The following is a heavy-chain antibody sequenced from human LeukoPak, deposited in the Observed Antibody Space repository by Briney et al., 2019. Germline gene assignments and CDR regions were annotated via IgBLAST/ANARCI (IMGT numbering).Heavy chain of an antibody. CDR1: GFTFSSYA. V-gene: IGHV3-23*01. D-gene: IGHD3-9*01. CDR2: ISGSGGST. CDR3: AKGRPRYFDWLPFDY. J-gene: IGHJ4*02. Sequence: GGSLRLSCAASGFTFSSYAMNWARQAPGKGLEWVSAISGSGGSTYYADSVKGRFTISRDNSKNTLYLQMNSLRAEDTAVYYCAKGRPRYFDWLPFDYWGQGTLVTVSS.